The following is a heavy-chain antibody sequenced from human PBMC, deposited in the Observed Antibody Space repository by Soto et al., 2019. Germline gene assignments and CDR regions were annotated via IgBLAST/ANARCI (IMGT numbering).Heavy chain of an antibody. CDR1: DYTFTSYG. V-gene: IGHV1-18*01. CDR3: ARSGSSWNLREFDY. Sequence: QVPRVQSGAEVKKPGASVKVSCKASDYTFTSYGIIWVRQAPGQGLEWIGWISVYNGNTNYAQKFRGRVTMTTDISTTTAYMEMRSLRSDDTAVYYCARSGSSWNLREFDYWGQGTLVTVSS. D-gene: IGHD6-13*01. J-gene: IGHJ4*02. CDR2: ISVYNGNT.